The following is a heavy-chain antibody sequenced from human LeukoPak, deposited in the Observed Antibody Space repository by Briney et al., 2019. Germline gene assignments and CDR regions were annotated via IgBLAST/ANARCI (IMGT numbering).Heavy chain of an antibody. V-gene: IGHV3-21*06. D-gene: IGHD6-13*01. Sequence: PGGSLRLSCAASGFTFSSYTMNWVRQAPGKGLEWVSSISTTSTYIYYADSMKGRFTISRDNAKNSLYLQMNSLRADDTAVYYCARGYGSSCDYWGGGTLVTVPS. CDR2: ISTTSTYI. CDR3: ARGYGSSCDY. CDR1: GFTFSSYT. J-gene: IGHJ4*02.